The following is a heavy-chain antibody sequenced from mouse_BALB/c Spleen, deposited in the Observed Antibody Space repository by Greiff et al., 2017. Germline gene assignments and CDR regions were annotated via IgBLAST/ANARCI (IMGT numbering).Heavy chain of an antibody. CDR2: IDPENGNT. D-gene: IGHD1-1*01. J-gene: IGHJ3*01. CDR3: AYGSSPWFAY. V-gene: IGHV14-1*02. CDR1: GFNIKDYY. Sequence: EVKLVESGAELVRPGALVKLSCKASGFNIKDYYMHWVKQRPEQGLEWIGWIDPENGNTIYDPKFQGKASITADTSSNTAYLQLSSLTSEDTAVYYCAYGSSPWFAYWGQGTLVTVSA.